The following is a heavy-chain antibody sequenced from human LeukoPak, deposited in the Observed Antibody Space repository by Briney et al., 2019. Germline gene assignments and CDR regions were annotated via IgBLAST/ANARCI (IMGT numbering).Heavy chain of an antibody. Sequence: SETLSLTCTVSGGSIRSSYYYWGWIRQPPGKGLEWIGSIYDSGSTYYNPSLKSRVTISVGTSKNQFSLKLSSVTAADTAVYYCARAVYGSGSYYYGMDVWGQGTTVTVSS. J-gene: IGHJ6*02. CDR2: IYDSGST. V-gene: IGHV4-39*07. D-gene: IGHD3-10*01. CDR1: GGSIRSSYYY. CDR3: ARAVYGSGSYYYGMDV.